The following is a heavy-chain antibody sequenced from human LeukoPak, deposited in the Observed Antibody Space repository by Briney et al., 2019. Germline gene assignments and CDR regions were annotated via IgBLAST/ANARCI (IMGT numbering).Heavy chain of an antibody. D-gene: IGHD3-9*01. CDR1: GFTFSSYA. CDR3: AKGNRYFDWLFPGY. CDR2: ISGSGGST. J-gene: IGHJ4*02. Sequence: GGSLRLSCAASGFTFSSYAMSWVRQAPGKGLEWVSAISGSGGSTYYADSVKGRFTISRDNSKNTLYLQMNSLRAEDTAVYYCAKGNRYFDWLFPGYWGQGTLVTVSS. V-gene: IGHV3-23*01.